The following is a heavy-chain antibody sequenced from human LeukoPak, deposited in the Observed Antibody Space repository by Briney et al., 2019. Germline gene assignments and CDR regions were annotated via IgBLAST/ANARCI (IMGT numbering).Heavy chain of an antibody. V-gene: IGHV5-51*01. Sequence: GESLKISCQGSGYSFTSYWIGWVRQLPGKGLEWMGIIYPGDSATRYSPSFQGQVTIPANKSISTAYLQWSSLKASDTAMYYCARLVVGSSGYYYVVWGQGTLVTVSS. D-gene: IGHD3-22*01. CDR1: GYSFTSYW. CDR2: IYPGDSAT. J-gene: IGHJ4*02. CDR3: ARLVVGSSGYYYVV.